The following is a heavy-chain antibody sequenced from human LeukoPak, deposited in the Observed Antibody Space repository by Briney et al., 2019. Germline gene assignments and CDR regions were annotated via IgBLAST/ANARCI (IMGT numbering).Heavy chain of an antibody. CDR3: ASASGSYYVFGY. D-gene: IGHD1-26*01. V-gene: IGHV3-30*02. Sequence: PGGSLRLSCAASGFTFSSYGMHWVRQAPGKGLEWVAFIRYDGSNKYYADSVKGRFTISRDNSKNTLYLQMNSLRAEDTAVYYCASASGSYYVFGYWGQGTLVTVSS. J-gene: IGHJ4*02. CDR1: GFTFSSYG. CDR2: IRYDGSNK.